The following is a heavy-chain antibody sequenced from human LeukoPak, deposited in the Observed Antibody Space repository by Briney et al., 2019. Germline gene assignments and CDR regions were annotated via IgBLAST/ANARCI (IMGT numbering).Heavy chain of an antibody. CDR3: ACRDLTSTWSFP. J-gene: IGHJ5*02. CDR1: GYSFTSYW. Sequence: GESLKISCQGFGYSFTSYWIGWVRQTRGKGMEWMGVIYPGDSRIRYNPSFQGQVTISVDKSISTAYLQWVSLKASDTAMYYCACRDLTSTWSFPWGQGTLVTVSS. CDR2: IYPGDSRI. V-gene: IGHV5-51*01. D-gene: IGHD6-13*01.